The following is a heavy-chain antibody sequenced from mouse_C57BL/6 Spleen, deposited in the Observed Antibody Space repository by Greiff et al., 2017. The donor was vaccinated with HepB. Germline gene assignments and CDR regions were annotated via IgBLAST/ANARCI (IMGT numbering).Heavy chain of an antibody. J-gene: IGHJ2*01. CDR1: GYTFTSYW. V-gene: IGHV1-59*01. CDR2: IDPSDSYT. CDR3: ARRDGNYLDY. Sequence: QVQLQQPGAELVRPGTSVKLSCKASGYTFTSYWMHWVKQRPGQGLEWIGVIDPSDSYTNYNQKFKGKATLTVDTSSSTAYMQRSSLTSEDSAVYYCARRDGNYLDYWGQGTTLTVSS. D-gene: IGHD2-1*01.